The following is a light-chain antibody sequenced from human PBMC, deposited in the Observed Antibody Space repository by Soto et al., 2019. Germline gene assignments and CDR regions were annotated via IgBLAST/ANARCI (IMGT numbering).Light chain of an antibody. J-gene: IGLJ2*01. V-gene: IGLV3-21*04. Sequence: SYELTQPPSVSVAPGKTARIPCGGNNIGSKSVHWYQQKPGQAPVLVIYYDSDRPSGIPERFSGSNSGNTATLTISRVEAGDEADYYCQVWDSSSDRDVVFGGGTKVTVL. CDR2: YDS. CDR1: NIGSKS. CDR3: QVWDSSSDRDVV.